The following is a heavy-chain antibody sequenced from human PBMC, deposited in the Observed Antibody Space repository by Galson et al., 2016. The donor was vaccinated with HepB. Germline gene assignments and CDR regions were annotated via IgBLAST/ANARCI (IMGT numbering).Heavy chain of an antibody. D-gene: IGHD4-17*01. Sequence: SVKVSCKASGGTFSRNAFNWVRQAPGQGLEWMGGITPIFGTSSYAQKFQGRVTLTADESTTTVYMEMTTLRSDDTAVYYCSIREKSDYGDYVRLDYWGQGTLV. CDR1: GGTFSRNA. CDR2: ITPIFGTS. V-gene: IGHV1-69*13. J-gene: IGHJ4*02. CDR3: SIREKSDYGDYVRLDY.